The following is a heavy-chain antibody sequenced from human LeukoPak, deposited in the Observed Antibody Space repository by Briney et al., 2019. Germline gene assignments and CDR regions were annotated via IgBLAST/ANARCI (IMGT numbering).Heavy chain of an antibody. CDR2: INWNGSIT. V-gene: IGHV3-20*04. Sequence: GGSLRFSGAGSGFTFDDYGMSWDRPAPGKGLEWFSSINWNGSITGYADSVKGRFTISRDNAKNSLYLQMNSLRAEDTALYYCARVYLSQQLVPGLDYWGQGTLVTVSS. J-gene: IGHJ4*02. CDR3: ARVYLSQQLVPGLDY. D-gene: IGHD6-13*01. CDR1: GFTFDDYG.